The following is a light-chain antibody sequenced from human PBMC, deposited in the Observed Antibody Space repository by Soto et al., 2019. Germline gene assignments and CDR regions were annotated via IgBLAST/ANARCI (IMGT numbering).Light chain of an antibody. CDR1: QTIGGW. J-gene: IGKJ2*01. CDR2: DAS. CDR3: QQYNTYPYT. V-gene: IGKV1-5*01. Sequence: DIPMTQSPSTLSASVGDRVTITCRASQTIGGWLAWYQQKPGKAPELLIYDASTLQNGVPSTFTGSGSGTEFTLTISCLQPDDFAAYYCQQYNTYPYTFGQGTKLEI.